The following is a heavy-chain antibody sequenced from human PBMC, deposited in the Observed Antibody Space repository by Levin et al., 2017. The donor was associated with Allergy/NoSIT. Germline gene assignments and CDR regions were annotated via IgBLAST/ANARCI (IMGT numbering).Heavy chain of an antibody. CDR3: ARPRGPSGIAAAGNLYGMDV. CDR2: IYSGGST. J-gene: IGHJ6*02. D-gene: IGHD6-13*01. Sequence: GGSLRLSCAASGFTVSSNYMSWVRQAPGKGLEWVSVIYSGGSTYYADSVKGRFTISRDNSKNTLYLQMNSLRAEDTAVYYCARPRGPSGIAAAGNLYGMDVWGQGTTVTVSS. CDR1: GFTVSSNY. V-gene: IGHV3-53*01.